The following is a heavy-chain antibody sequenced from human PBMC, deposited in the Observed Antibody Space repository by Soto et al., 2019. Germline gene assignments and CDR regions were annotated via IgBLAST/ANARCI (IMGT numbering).Heavy chain of an antibody. CDR2: IYYSGST. CDR3: ARVGYDILTGYYGYFDI. V-gene: IGHV4-59*01. J-gene: IGHJ3*02. CDR1: GVSISSYY. D-gene: IGHD3-9*01. Sequence: PSVTLSLTCTVSGVSISSYYWILLRQPPGKGLEWIGYIYYSGSTNYNPSLKSRATISVDTSKNQFSLKLSSVTAADTAVYYCARVGYDILTGYYGYFDIWGQGTMVTVSS.